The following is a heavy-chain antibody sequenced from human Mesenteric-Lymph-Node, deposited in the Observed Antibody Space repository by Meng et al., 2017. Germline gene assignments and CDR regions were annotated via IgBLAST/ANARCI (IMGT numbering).Heavy chain of an antibody. CDR1: GGSSGISTW. CDR3: ARVGQWLPIDY. Sequence: QESGPLLGKPPGPPSLTCAVSGGSSGISTWWSWARQPPGKGLEWIGEIYHSGSTNYNPSLKSRVTISVDKSKNQFSLNLSSVTAADTAVYYCARVGQWLPIDYWGQGTLVTVSS. V-gene: IGHV4-4*03. D-gene: IGHD6-19*01. J-gene: IGHJ4*02. CDR2: IYHSGST.